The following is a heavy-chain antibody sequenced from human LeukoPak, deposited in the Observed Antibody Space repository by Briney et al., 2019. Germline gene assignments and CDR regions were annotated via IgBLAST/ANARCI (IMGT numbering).Heavy chain of an antibody. V-gene: IGHV3-23*01. CDR3: ANPLGPSEEWLLFHDAFDI. J-gene: IGHJ3*02. CDR2: ISGGGGRT. Sequence: PGGSLRLSCAASGFTFDDYTMHWVRQAPGKGLEWVSTISGGGGRTYYADSVKGRFTISRDNSKNTLYLQMNSLRAEDTAVYYCANPLGPSEEWLLFHDAFDIWGQGTMVTVSS. CDR1: GFTFDDYT. D-gene: IGHD3-3*01.